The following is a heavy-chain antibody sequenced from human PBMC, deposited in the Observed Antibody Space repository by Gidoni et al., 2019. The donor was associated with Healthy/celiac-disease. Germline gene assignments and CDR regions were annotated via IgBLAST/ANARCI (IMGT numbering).Heavy chain of an antibody. CDR2: IYHSGST. Sequence: QVQLQESGPGLVKPSGTLSLTCAVSGGSISSSNWWSWVRQPPGKGLEWIGEIYHSGSTNYNPSLKSRVTISVDKSKNQFSLKLSSVTAADTAVYYCARVGKQVSSGWYVNGMDVWGQGTTVTVSS. CDR1: GGSISSSNW. J-gene: IGHJ6*02. V-gene: IGHV4-4*02. CDR3: ARVGKQVSSGWYVNGMDV. D-gene: IGHD6-19*01.